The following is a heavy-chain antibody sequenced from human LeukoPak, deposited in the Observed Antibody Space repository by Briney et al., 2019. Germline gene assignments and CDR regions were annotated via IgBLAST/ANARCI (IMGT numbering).Heavy chain of an antibody. J-gene: IGHJ6*03. CDR3: ARGVNYDFWSGSYYSYYYMEV. CDR1: GYTFTSYD. Sequence: GASVKVSCKASGYTFTSYDINWVRQAAGQGLEGMGWINPNSGNTGYAQKLQGRVTITRDTSISTAYMELSGLTSEDTAVYYCARGVNYDFWSGSYYSYYYMEVWGKGTTVTVSS. V-gene: IGHV1-8*01. CDR2: INPNSGNT. D-gene: IGHD3-3*01.